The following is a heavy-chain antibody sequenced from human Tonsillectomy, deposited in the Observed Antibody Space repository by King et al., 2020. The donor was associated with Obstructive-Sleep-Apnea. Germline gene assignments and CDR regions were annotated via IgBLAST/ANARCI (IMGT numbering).Heavy chain of an antibody. J-gene: IGHJ3*01. CDR3: AGGFRELWVPAAVAFDV. V-gene: IGHV4-39*07. D-gene: IGHD5-18*01. CDR1: SGSISTNSNF. CDR2: IYYSGST. Sequence: QLQLQESGPGLVKPSETLSLTCTVSSGSISTNSNFWGWIRQPPGKGLEWIGSIYYSGSTYYNPSLESRVTISVDTSKNQLSLRLSSVTAADTAVYYCAGGFRELWVPAAVAFDVWGQGTRVTVSS.